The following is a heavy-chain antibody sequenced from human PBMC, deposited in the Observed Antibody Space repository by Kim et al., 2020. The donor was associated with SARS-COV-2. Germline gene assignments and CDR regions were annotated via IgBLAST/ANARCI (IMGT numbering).Heavy chain of an antibody. CDR2: ICSGGST. CDR3: ARVRARSVFGVLFWSWFDP. Sequence: GGSLRLSCAASGFTFSSNDMSWVRQAPGKGLEWVSVICSGGSTNYADSVEGGFTIFRDNSTNTLYFQINSLIAADTTVYYCARVRARSVFGVLFWSWFDP. J-gene: IGHJ5*02. V-gene: IGHV3-66*01. D-gene: IGHD3-10*02. CDR1: GFTFSSND.